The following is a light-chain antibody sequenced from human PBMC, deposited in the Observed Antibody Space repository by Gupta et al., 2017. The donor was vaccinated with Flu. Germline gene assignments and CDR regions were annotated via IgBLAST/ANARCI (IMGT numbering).Light chain of an antibody. CDR3: SSYSSFTAHVV. J-gene: IGLJ2*01. CDR1: SSDVGGYKY. V-gene: IGLV2-14*01. Sequence: QSALTQPASVSASRGQSITISCTGTSSDVGGYKYVSWYQQHPGKAPTLMIYEVSNRPSGISNRFSGSKSGNTASLTVSGLQAEDEAFYYCSSYSSFTAHVVFGGGTKLTVL. CDR2: EVS.